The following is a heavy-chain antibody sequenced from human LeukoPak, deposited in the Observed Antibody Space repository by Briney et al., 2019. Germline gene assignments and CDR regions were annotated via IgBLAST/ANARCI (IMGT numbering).Heavy chain of an antibody. CDR1: GFTFSNYW. CDR3: ARRWDSSGSIDY. J-gene: IGHJ4*01. CDR2: FNPYWSTT. D-gene: IGHD3-22*01. Sequence: GGSLRLSCAASGFTFSNYWMHWVRQDPGKGLVWVSFFNPYWSTTNYADSVKGRFTISRDNSKNTVFLQMNSLRFEDTALYFCARRWDSSGSIDYWGQGTLVSVSS. V-gene: IGHV3-74*01.